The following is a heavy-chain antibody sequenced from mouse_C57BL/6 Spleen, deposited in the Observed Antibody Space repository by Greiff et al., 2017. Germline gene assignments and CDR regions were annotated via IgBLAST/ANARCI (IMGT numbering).Heavy chain of an antibody. Sequence: VQLKQSGPGLVKPSQSLSLTCSVTGYSITSGYYWNWIRQFPGNKLEWMGYISYDGSNNYNPSLKNRISITRDTSKNQFFLKLNSVTTEDTATYYCAREADSNYGYWGQGTTLTVSS. CDR2: ISYDGSN. CDR3: AREADSNYGY. V-gene: IGHV3-6*01. J-gene: IGHJ2*01. CDR1: GYSITSGYY. D-gene: IGHD2-5*01.